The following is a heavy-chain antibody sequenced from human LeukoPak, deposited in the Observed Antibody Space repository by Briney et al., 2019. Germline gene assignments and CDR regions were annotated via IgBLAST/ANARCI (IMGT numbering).Heavy chain of an antibody. Sequence: GRSLRLSCAASGFTFSSYAMHWVRQAPGKGLEWVAVISYDGSNKYYADSVKGRFTISRDNSKNTLYLQMNSLRAEDTAVYYCARGDDIVVVVAAQGGYFDYWGQGTLVTVSS. CDR1: GFTFSSYA. CDR3: ARGDDIVVVVAAQGGYFDY. J-gene: IGHJ4*02. V-gene: IGHV3-30*04. D-gene: IGHD2-15*01. CDR2: ISYDGSNK.